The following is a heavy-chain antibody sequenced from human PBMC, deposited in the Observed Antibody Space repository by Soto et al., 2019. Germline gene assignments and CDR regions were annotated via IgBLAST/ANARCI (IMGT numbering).Heavy chain of an antibody. CDR3: ARGDGRSYSHAFDI. V-gene: IGHV1-2*04. Sequence: GASVKDSCKASGYTFTAYYMHGVRQAPGQGLEWMGWINPNSGGTNYAQKFQGWVTMTRDTSISTAYMELSRLRSDDTAVYCCARGDGRSYSHAFDIWGQGTMVTVSS. CDR1: GYTFTAYY. D-gene: IGHD2-21*01. CDR2: INPNSGGT. J-gene: IGHJ3*02.